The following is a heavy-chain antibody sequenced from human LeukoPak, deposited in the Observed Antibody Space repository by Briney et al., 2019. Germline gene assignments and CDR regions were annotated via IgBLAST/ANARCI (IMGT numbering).Heavy chain of an antibody. D-gene: IGHD3-9*01. V-gene: IGHV3-11*04. CDR2: ISSSGSTI. Sequence: SGGSLRLSCAASGFTFSDYYMSWIRQAPGKGLEWVSYISSSGSTIYYADSVKGRFTISRDNAKNTLYLQMNSLRAEDTAVYYCARGNYDILTGQNWFDPWGQGTLDTVSS. J-gene: IGHJ5*02. CDR3: ARGNYDILTGQNWFDP. CDR1: GFTFSDYY.